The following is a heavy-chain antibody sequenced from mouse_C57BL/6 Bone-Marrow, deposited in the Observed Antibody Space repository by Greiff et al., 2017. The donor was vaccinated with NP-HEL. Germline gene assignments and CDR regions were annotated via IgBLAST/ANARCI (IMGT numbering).Heavy chain of an antibody. J-gene: IGHJ1*03. V-gene: IGHV14-1*01. CDR2: IDPEDGDT. Sequence: VQLQQSGAELVRPGASVKLSCTASGFNIKDYYMHWVKQRPEQGLEWIGRIDPEDGDTEYAPKFQGKATMTADTSSNTAYLQLSSLTSEDTAVYYCTTSGLLWLRQDWYFDVWGTGTTVTVSS. D-gene: IGHD2-2*01. CDR1: GFNIKDYY. CDR3: TTSGLLWLRQDWYFDV.